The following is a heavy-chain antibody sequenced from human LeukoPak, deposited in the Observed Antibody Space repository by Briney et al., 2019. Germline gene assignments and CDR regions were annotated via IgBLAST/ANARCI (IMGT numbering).Heavy chain of an antibody. Sequence: GGSLRLSCAASGFTFSNAWMNWVRQAPGKGLELVGRIKSKTNGATTDYASPVKGRFTISRDDSRHTLYLQVNSLKTEDTAVYYCTTGNWGSFSYWGQGTLVTVSS. J-gene: IGHJ4*02. D-gene: IGHD7-27*01. V-gene: IGHV3-15*01. CDR3: TTGNWGSFSY. CDR1: GFTFSNAW. CDR2: IKSKTNGATT.